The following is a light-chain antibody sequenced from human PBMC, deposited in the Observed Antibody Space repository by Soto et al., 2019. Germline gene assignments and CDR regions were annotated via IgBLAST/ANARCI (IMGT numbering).Light chain of an antibody. CDR1: QSISSW. CDR3: QQYNYFWA. CDR2: DAS. V-gene: IGKV1-5*01. Sequence: DIQITQSPSTLSASVGDRVTITCRASQSISSWLAWYQQKPGKAPNLLIYDASNLESGVPSRFSGGGSGTEFSLTISSLQPDDFATYYCQQYNYFWAFGQGTKVDIK. J-gene: IGKJ1*01.